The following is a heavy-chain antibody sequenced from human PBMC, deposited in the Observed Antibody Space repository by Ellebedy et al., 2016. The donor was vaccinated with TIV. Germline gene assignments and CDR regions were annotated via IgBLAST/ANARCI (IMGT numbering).Heavy chain of an antibody. J-gene: IGHJ6*02. V-gene: IGHV1-18*01. Sequence: ASVKFSCXASGYTFTSYGISWVRQAPGQGLECMGWISAYNGNTNYAQKLQGRVTMTTDTSTSTAYMELRSLRSDDTAVYYCARDRHIVVVIAPLGYYYGMDVWGQGTTVTVSS. D-gene: IGHD2-21*01. CDR3: ARDRHIVVVIAPLGYYYGMDV. CDR2: ISAYNGNT. CDR1: GYTFTSYG.